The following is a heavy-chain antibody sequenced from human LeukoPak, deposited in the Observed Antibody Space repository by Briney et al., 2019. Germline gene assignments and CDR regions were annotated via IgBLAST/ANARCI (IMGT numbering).Heavy chain of an antibody. J-gene: IGHJ4*02. D-gene: IGHD6-19*01. CDR3: AREVYNSGWFGEDS. CDR1: GFSFSNFA. V-gene: IGHV3-30*04. CDR2: ISYDGSNK. Sequence: PGGSLRLSCAASGFSFSNFALHWVRQAPGKGLELVAGISYDGSNKYYADSVCVKGRFTISRDNSKNTLYLQMNSLRAEDTAVYYCAREVYNSGWFGEDSWGQGTLVTVSS.